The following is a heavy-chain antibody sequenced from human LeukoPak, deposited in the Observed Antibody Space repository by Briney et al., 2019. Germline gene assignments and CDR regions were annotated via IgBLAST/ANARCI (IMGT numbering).Heavy chain of an antibody. CDR3: ASQSSSRYCSSTSFYLGGDY. CDR1: GFTFSSYE. J-gene: IGHJ4*02. Sequence: GGSLRLSCAASGFTFSSYEMNWVRQAPGKGLEWFSYISGGGSTIYYADSVKGRFTISRDNAKNSLYLQMNSLRAEDTAVYYCASQSSSRYCSSTSFYLGGDYWGQGTLVTVST. V-gene: IGHV3-48*03. D-gene: IGHD2-2*01. CDR2: ISGGGSTI.